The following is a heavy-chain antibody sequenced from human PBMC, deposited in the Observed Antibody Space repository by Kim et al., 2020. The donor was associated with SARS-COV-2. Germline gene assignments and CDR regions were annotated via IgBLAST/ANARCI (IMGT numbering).Heavy chain of an antibody. V-gene: IGHV3-23*01. D-gene: IGHD3-22*01. CDR1: GFTFRNYA. CDR3: ARDPYHYDSSGYPDY. CDR2: ITGNGGST. J-gene: IGHJ4*02. Sequence: GGSLRLSCAASGFTFRNYAMSWVRQAPGKGLEWVSSITGNGGSTYYGDSVKGRFTISRDSSKSTLYLQMNSLRADDTAVYYCARDPYHYDSSGYPDYWGQGTLVTVSS.